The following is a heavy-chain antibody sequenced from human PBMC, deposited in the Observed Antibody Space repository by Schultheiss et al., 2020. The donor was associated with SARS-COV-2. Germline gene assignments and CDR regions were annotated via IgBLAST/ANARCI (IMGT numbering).Heavy chain of an antibody. D-gene: IGHD3-22*01. CDR1: GFTFSSYA. J-gene: IGHJ6*02. CDR3: ARDTTHYYDSSGYYSLYYGMDV. Sequence: GESLKISCAASGFTFSSYAMSWVRQAPGKGLEWVSVIYSGGSTYYADSVKGRFTISRDNSKNTLYLQMNSLRAEDTAVYYCARDTTHYYDSSGYYSLYYGMDVWGQGTTVTVSS. V-gene: IGHV3-66*01. CDR2: IYSGGST.